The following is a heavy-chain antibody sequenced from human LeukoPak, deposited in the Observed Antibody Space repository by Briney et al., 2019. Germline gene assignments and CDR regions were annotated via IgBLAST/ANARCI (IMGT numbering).Heavy chain of an antibody. J-gene: IGHJ4*02. V-gene: IGHV3-23*01. CDR1: GFPFSSYV. D-gene: IGHD2-15*01. Sequence: GGSLRLSCAASGFPFSSYVMRWVRQGPGKGLQWVPAISGSGDSTDYADSVKGRFTISRDNAKNSLYLQMNSLRAEDTAVYYCAREYCSGGSCYPNYFDSWGQGTLVTVSS. CDR3: AREYCSGGSCYPNYFDS. CDR2: ISGSGDST.